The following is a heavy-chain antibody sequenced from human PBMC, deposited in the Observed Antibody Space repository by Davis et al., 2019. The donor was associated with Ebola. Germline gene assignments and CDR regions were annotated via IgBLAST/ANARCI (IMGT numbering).Heavy chain of an antibody. D-gene: IGHD5-18*01. CDR3: ARERIQLYGVAFDI. J-gene: IGHJ3*02. CDR1: GFTFSSYA. V-gene: IGHV3-30-3*01. CDR2: ISYDGSNK. Sequence: PGGSLRLSCAASGFTFSSYAMHWVRQAPGKGLEWVAVISYDGSNKYYADSVKGRFTISRDNSKNTLYLQMNSLRAEDTAVYYCARERIQLYGVAFDIWGQGTMVTVSS.